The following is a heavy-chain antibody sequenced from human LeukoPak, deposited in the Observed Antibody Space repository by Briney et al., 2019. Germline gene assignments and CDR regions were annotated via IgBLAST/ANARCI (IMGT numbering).Heavy chain of an antibody. J-gene: IGHJ5*02. D-gene: IGHD6-19*01. CDR1: GGSFSSYQ. CDR3: ARHGLGYSSNWFDP. Sequence: ASETLSLICTVSGGSFSSYQWSWIRQPPGKGLEWIGYFFYSGSTNYNPSLRSRVTISVDTSKKQLSLKLSSVTAADTAVYYCARHGLGYSSNWFDPWGQGTLVTVSS. CDR2: FFYSGST. V-gene: IGHV4-59*01.